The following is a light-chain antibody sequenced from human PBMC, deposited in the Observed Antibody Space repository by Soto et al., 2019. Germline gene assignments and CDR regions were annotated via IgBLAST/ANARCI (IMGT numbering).Light chain of an antibody. CDR3: CSFAGTTTYVL. V-gene: IGLV2-23*02. J-gene: IGLJ2*01. Sequence: QSALTQPASVSGSPGQSITISCTGTRSDVGSYNLVSWFQQHPGKAPKLMIYEVNKRPSGVSNRFSGSKSGNTASLTISGLQAEDEADYYCCSFAGTTTYVLFGGGTKVTVL. CDR2: EVN. CDR1: RSDVGSYNL.